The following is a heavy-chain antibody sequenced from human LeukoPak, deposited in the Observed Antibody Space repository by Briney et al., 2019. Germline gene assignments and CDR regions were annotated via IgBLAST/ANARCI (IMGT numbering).Heavy chain of an antibody. V-gene: IGHV3-74*01. J-gene: IGHJ6*02. D-gene: IGHD1-20*01. CDR3: ARELANWNLPGLNGMDV. CDR1: GFTFSSYW. CDR2: INSDGSST. Sequence: QPGGSLRLSCAASGFTFSSYWMRWVRQAPGKGLVWVSRINSDGSSTSYADSVKGRFTISRDNAKNTLYLQMNSLRAEDTAVYYCARELANWNLPGLNGMDVWGQGTTVTVSS.